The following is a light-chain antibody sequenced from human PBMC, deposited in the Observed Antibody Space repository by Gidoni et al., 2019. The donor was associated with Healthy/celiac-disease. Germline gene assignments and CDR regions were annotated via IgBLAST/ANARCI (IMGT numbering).Light chain of an antibody. J-gene: IGKJ1*01. CDR2: GAS. CDR1: QSVSSSY. V-gene: IGKV3-20*01. CDR3: QQYGSSPPT. Sequence: IVLTQSPGTLSLSPGARATLSCRASQSVSSSYLAWYQQKPGQAPRLLIYGASSRATGIPDRFSGSGSGTDFTLTISRLEPEDFAVYYCQQYGSSPPTFGQXTKVEIK.